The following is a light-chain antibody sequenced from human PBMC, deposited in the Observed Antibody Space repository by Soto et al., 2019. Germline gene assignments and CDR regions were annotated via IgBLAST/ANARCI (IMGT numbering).Light chain of an antibody. CDR3: SSDTSRSTYV. V-gene: IGLV2-14*01. CDR1: SSDVGGYNY. Sequence: QLVLTQPASVSGSPGQSITISCTGTSSDVGGYNYVSWYQQHPGKAPKLMIYEVSNRPSGVSNRFSGSKSGNTASLTISGLQAEDEADYYCSSDTSRSTYVFGTGTKLTVL. J-gene: IGLJ1*01. CDR2: EVS.